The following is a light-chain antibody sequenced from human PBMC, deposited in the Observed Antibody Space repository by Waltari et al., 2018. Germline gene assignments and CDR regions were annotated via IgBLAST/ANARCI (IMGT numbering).Light chain of an antibody. CDR2: WAS. CDR3: QQYVRTPLT. J-gene: IGKJ4*01. CDR1: QSRLYSSNNKNY. Sequence: IMMTLSPDSPLVSPREGAPIHCNTTQSRLYSSNNKNYLAWYQQTLGQPPKLLINWASTREAGVPDRFSGSGSGTDFTLTISSLQAEDVAVYYCQQYVRTPLTFGGGTKVEIK. V-gene: IGKV4-1*01.